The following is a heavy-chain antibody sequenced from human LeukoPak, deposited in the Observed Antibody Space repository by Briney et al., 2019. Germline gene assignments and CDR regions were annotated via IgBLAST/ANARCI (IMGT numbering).Heavy chain of an antibody. J-gene: IGHJ4*02. CDR1: GFTFSSYG. CDR3: AKDRQYHGSGSLFDY. D-gene: IGHD3-10*01. V-gene: IGHV3-30*18. Sequence: GGSLRLSCEASGFTFSSYGMYWVRQAPGKGLEWVAVISFDGSNKYYADSVKGRFTISRDNSKNTLYLQMNSLRAEDTAVYYCAKDRQYHGSGSLFDYWGQGTLVTVSS. CDR2: ISFDGSNK.